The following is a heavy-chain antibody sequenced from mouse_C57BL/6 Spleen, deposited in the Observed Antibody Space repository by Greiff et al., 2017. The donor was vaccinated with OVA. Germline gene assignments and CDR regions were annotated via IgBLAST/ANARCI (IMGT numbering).Heavy chain of an antibody. V-gene: IGHV1-54*01. J-gene: IGHJ1*03. CDR1: GYAFTNYL. Sequence: VQLQQSGAELVRPGTSVKVSCKASGYAFTNYLIEWVKQRPEQGLEWIGVINPGSGGTNYNEKFKGKATLTADKSSSTAYMQLSSLTSEDSAVYFFARGGDYYGSSHWYFDGWGTGPTVTAAS. CDR3: ARGGDYYGSSHWYFDG. D-gene: IGHD1-1*01. CDR2: INPGSGGT.